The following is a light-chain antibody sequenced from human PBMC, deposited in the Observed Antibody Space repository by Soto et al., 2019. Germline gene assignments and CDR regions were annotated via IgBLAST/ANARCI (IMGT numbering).Light chain of an antibody. Sequence: DIQMTQSPSTLSASVGDRITITCRASQSISSWLAWYQQKPGKAPKLLIYKASSLESGVPSRFSGSGSGTEVTRTISSLQPDDFATYYCQQYNSHPFTFGPGTKVDIK. J-gene: IGKJ3*01. CDR2: KAS. CDR3: QQYNSHPFT. V-gene: IGKV1-5*03. CDR1: QSISSW.